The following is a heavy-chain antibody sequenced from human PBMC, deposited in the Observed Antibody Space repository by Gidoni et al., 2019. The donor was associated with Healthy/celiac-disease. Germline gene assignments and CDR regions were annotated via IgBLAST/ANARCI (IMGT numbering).Heavy chain of an antibody. Sequence: EVQLLESGGGLVQPGGSLRLSFVASGFSFSSYAMGWVRQAPGKGLAWVSAISGSGGSTYYADSVKGRFTISRDNSKNTLYLQMNSLRAEDTAVYYCAKDPVTAIPGNWFDPWGQGTLVTVSS. J-gene: IGHJ5*02. V-gene: IGHV3-23*01. D-gene: IGHD2-21*02. CDR1: GFSFSSYA. CDR3: AKDPVTAIPGNWFDP. CDR2: ISGSGGST.